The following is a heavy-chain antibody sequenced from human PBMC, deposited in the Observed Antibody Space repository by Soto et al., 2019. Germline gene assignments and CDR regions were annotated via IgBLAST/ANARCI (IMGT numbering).Heavy chain of an antibody. V-gene: IGHV3-73*01. J-gene: IGHJ4*02. Sequence: PGGSLRLSCAASGFTFSGSAMHWVRQASGKGLEWVGRIRSKANSYATAYAASVKGRFTISRDDSKNTAYLQMNSLKTEDTAVYYCTSQYSSGGHYFDYWGQGTLVTVSS. CDR1: GFTFSGSA. D-gene: IGHD6-25*01. CDR3: TSQYSSGGHYFDY. CDR2: IRSKANSYAT.